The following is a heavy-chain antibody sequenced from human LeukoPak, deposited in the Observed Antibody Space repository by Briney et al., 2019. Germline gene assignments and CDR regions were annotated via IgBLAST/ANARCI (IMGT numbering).Heavy chain of an antibody. J-gene: IGHJ4*02. D-gene: IGHD5-18*01. V-gene: IGHV3-48*01. CDR1: GFIFSNYN. CDR3: ARALGYGYGYVVDY. CDR2: ISSSSGTI. Sequence: PGGSLRLSCAASGFIFSNYNMNWVRQTPGKGLEWVSYISSSSGTIYYADSVKGRFTISGDNAKNSLVLQMNSLRAEDTGVYYCARALGYGYGYVVDYWGQGTLVTVSS.